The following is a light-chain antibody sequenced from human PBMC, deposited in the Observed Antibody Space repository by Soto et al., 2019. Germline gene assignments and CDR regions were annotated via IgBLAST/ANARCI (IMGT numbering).Light chain of an antibody. V-gene: IGKV1-27*01. CDR2: VAS. Sequence: DIQMTQSPSSLSASVGDRVTITCRASQGISNYLAWYQQQPGKVPKLLIYVASTLQSGVPSRFSGSGSGTDFTLTISSLQPEDVATYYCPKYNSAPWTFGQGTKLEIK. J-gene: IGKJ1*01. CDR1: QGISNY. CDR3: PKYNSAPWT.